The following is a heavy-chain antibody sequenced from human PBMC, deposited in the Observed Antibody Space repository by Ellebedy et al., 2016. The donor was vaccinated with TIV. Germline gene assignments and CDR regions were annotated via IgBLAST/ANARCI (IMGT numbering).Heavy chain of an antibody. V-gene: IGHV3-21*01. CDR1: GFTFSSYT. Sequence: GESLKISCAASGFTFSSYTMNWVRQAPGKGLEWVSSISGSSTYIYYADSVKGRFAISRDNAQNSLYLQRNRLRAEDTAVYYCARKVPAPTTVPPNWYFDLWGRGTLVTVSS. CDR2: ISGSSTYI. J-gene: IGHJ2*01. D-gene: IGHD4-17*01. CDR3: ARKVPAPTTVPPNWYFDL.